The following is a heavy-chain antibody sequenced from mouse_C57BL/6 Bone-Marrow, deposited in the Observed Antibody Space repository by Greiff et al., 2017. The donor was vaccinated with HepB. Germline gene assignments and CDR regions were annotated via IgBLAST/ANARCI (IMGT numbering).Heavy chain of an antibody. CDR3: ARWGPYYYGSSYDYAMDY. CDR1: GYTFTSYW. V-gene: IGHV1-53*01. Sequence: QVQLKQPGTELVKPGASVKLSCKASGYTFTSYWMHWVKQRPGQGLEWIGNINPSNGGTNYNEKFKSKATLTVDKSSSTAYMQLSSLTSEDSAVYYCARWGPYYYGSSYDYAMDYWGQGTSVTVSS. J-gene: IGHJ4*01. CDR2: INPSNGGT. D-gene: IGHD1-1*01.